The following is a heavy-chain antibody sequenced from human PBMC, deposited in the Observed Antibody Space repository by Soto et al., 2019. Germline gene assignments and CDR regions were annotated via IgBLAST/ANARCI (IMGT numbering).Heavy chain of an antibody. D-gene: IGHD3-22*01. Sequence: ASVKVSCKASGGTFSSYAISWVRQAPGQGLEWMGGIIPTFGTANYAQKFQGRVTITADESASTAYMELSSLRSEDTAVYYCARVENYYDSSGYRTYYYYGMDVWGQGTTVTVSS. CDR2: IIPTFGTA. CDR3: ARVENYYDSSGYRTYYYYGMDV. V-gene: IGHV1-69*13. J-gene: IGHJ6*02. CDR1: GGTFSSYA.